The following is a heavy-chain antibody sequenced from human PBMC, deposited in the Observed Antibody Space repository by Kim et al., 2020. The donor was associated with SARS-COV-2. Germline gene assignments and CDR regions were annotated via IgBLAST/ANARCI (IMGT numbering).Heavy chain of an antibody. D-gene: IGHD2-15*01. CDR1: GGSFSGYY. J-gene: IGHJ5*02. V-gene: IGHV4-34*01. CDR3: ARVGPFRFVVVVAADSVWFDP. Sequence: SETLSLTCAVYGGSFSGYYWSWIRQPPGKGLEWIGEINHSGSTNYNPSLKSRVTISVDTSKNQFSLKLSSVTAADTAVYYCARVGPFRFVVVVAADSVWFDPWGQGTLVTVSS. CDR2: INHSGST.